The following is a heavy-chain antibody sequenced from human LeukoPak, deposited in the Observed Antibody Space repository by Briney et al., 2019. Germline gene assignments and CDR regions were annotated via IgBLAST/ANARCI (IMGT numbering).Heavy chain of an antibody. V-gene: IGHV1-18*01. J-gene: IGHJ4*02. Sequence: GASVKVSCKASGYTFTSYGISWVRQAPGQGLEWMGWISAYNGNTNYAQKLQGRVTMTTDTSTSTAYMELRSLRSDDTAVYYCARLYSYGGYVALGFDYWGQGTLVTVSS. CDR3: ARLYSYGGYVALGFDY. D-gene: IGHD5-12*01. CDR1: GYTFTSYG. CDR2: ISAYNGNT.